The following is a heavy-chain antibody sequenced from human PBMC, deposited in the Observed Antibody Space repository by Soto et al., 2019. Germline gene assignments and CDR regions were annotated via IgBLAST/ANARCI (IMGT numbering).Heavy chain of an antibody. CDR1: GFTFSSYD. Sequence: PGGSLRLSCAASGFTFSSYDMHWVRQATGKGLEWVSAIGTAGDTYYPGSVKGRFTISRDNSKNTLYLQMNSLRAEDTAVYYCAKDPSNLRIAVAGRDYWGQGTLVTVSS. V-gene: IGHV3-13*01. CDR3: AKDPSNLRIAVAGRDY. J-gene: IGHJ4*02. CDR2: IGTAGDT. D-gene: IGHD6-19*01.